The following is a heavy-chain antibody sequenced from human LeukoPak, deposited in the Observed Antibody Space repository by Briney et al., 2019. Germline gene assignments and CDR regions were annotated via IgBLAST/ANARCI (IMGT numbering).Heavy chain of an antibody. Sequence: GGSLRLSCAASGFTFSNYWMHWVRQVPGKGLVWVSRIDDDGRDTTYADSVKGRFTISRDNAKKNLYLQMNSLRVDDTAVYYCANGDAGRPSEGLDYWGRGTLVTVSS. J-gene: IGHJ4*02. CDR3: ANGDAGRPSEGLDY. D-gene: IGHD6-6*01. V-gene: IGHV3-74*01. CDR2: IDDDGRDT. CDR1: GFTFSNYW.